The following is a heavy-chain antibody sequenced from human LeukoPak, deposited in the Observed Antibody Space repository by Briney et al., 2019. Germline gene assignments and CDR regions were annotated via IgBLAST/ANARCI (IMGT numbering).Heavy chain of an antibody. CDR3: AREAVAGTLDAFDI. Sequence: GGTLRLSCAASGFTFKKYDVTWVRQAPGKGLEWVSGIRASGGATYYADSVKGRFNIPRDNSENTLYLLMNSLRGEDTAVYYCAREAVAGTLDAFDIWGQGTLVTVSS. V-gene: IGHV3-23*01. D-gene: IGHD6-19*01. CDR2: IRASGGAT. J-gene: IGHJ3*02. CDR1: GFTFKKYD.